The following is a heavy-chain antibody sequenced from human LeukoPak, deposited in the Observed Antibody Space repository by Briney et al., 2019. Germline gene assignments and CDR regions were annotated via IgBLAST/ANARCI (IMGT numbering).Heavy chain of an antibody. J-gene: IGHJ4*02. CDR3: AKDLTVMVRGVIPSFDY. CDR1: GFTFSSYA. D-gene: IGHD3-10*01. Sequence: GGSLRLSCAASGFTFSSYAMSWVRQAPGKGLEWVSAISGSGGSTYYADSVKGRFTISRDNSKNTLYLQMNSLRADDTAVYYCAKDLTVMVRGVIPSFDYWGQGTLVTVSS. CDR2: ISGSGGST. V-gene: IGHV3-23*01.